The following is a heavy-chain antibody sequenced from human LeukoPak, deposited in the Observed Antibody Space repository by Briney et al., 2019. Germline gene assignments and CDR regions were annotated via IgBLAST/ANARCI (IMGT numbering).Heavy chain of an antibody. CDR2: ISYDGSNK. V-gene: IGHV3-30*18. Sequence: PGRSLRLSCAASGFTFSSYGMHWVRQAPGKGLEWVAVISYDGSNKYYADSVKGRFTISRDNSKNTLYLQMNSLRAEDTAVYYCAKAGYSSSWSYLDYWGQGTLVTVSS. J-gene: IGHJ4*02. D-gene: IGHD6-13*01. CDR3: AKAGYSSSWSYLDY. CDR1: GFTFSSYG.